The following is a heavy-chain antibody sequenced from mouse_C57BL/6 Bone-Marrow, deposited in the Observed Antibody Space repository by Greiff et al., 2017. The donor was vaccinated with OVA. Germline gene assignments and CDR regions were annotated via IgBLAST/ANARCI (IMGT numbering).Heavy chain of an antibody. CDR2: IDPENGDT. Sequence: VQLKESGAELVRPGASVKLSCTASGFNIKDDYMHWVKQRPEQGLEWIGWIDPENGDTEYASKFQGKATITADTSSNTAYLQLSSLTSEDTAVYYCTTWSLFDYWGQGTTLTVSS. CDR3: TTWSLFDY. CDR1: GFNIKDDY. J-gene: IGHJ2*01. V-gene: IGHV14-4*01. D-gene: IGHD6-1*01.